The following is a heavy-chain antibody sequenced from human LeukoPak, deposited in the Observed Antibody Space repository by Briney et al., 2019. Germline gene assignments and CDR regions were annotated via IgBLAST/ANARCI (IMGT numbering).Heavy chain of an antibody. CDR2: TSGSGDSS. J-gene: IGHJ4*02. Sequence: GGSLRLSCAASGFTFSSYAMHWVRQAPGKGLEWVSTTSGSGDSSYYTYSVKGRFTVSRDNSKNTLYLQMNSLRAEDTAVYYCAKRSIVVAATDYWGQGTLVTVSS. CDR1: GFTFSSYA. CDR3: AKRSIVVAATDY. D-gene: IGHD2-15*01. V-gene: IGHV3-23*01.